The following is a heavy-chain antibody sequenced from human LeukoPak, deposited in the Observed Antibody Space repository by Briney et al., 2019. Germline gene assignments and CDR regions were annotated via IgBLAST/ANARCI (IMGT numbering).Heavy chain of an antibody. J-gene: IGHJ4*02. V-gene: IGHV1-18*01. CDR3: ARGLRGYSYGYFEPHLDY. D-gene: IGHD5-18*01. Sequence: GASVKVSCKASGYTFTSYGISWVRLAPGQGLEWMGWISAYNGNTNYAQKLQGRVTMTTDTSTSTAYMELRSLRSDDTAVYYCARGLRGYSYGYFEPHLDYWGQGTLVTVSS. CDR2: ISAYNGNT. CDR1: GYTFTSYG.